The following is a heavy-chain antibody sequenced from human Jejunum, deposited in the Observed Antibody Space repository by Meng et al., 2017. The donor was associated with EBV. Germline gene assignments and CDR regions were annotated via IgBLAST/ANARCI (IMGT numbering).Heavy chain of an antibody. D-gene: IGHD6-13*01. CDR3: ARKATTTRIPGNYFDY. CDR1: QFTFSNYV. CDR2: ITETSGET. V-gene: IGHV3-23*04. J-gene: IGHJ4*02. Sequence: VQRVESGGGLVQPGGSLRFSCAASQFTFSNYVMSRVRQAPGKGLEWVSTITETSGETFYADSVKGRFTISRDDSKSTLYLQMNSLRADDTAVYYCARKATTTRIPGNYFDYWGQGTLVTVSS.